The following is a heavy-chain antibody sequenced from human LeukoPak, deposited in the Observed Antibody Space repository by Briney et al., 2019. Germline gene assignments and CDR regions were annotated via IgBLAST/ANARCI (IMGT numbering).Heavy chain of an antibody. D-gene: IGHD3-3*01. J-gene: IGHJ4*02. V-gene: IGHV3-48*03. CDR3: ARSARLMKGVVEVTALDD. CDR2: ISSSGSTI. Sequence: GRSLRPSCAASAFTSSSYETNWVRQAPGRGLEWVSYISSSGSTIYYADSVKGRFTSSRDNAKSSLYLQMNSLRAEDTAVYYCARSARLMKGVVEVTALDDWGQGTLVTVSS. CDR1: AFTSSSYE.